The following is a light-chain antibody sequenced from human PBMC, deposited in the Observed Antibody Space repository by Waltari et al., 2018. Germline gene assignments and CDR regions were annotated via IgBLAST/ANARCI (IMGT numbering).Light chain of an antibody. V-gene: IGLV2-23*02. CDR3: CSYASGSTFV. Sequence: QSALTQPASVSGSPGQSITISCAGTSSDVGNYNLVSWCQQHAGEAPQRMIYEVPKRPSGVSNRFSGSKSGNTASLTISGLQAEDEADYYCCSYASGSTFVFGGGTKLTVL. J-gene: IGLJ2*01. CDR1: SSDVGNYNL. CDR2: EVP.